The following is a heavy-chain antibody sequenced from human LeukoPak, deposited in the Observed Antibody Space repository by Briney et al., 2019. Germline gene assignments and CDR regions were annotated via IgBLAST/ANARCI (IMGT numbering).Heavy chain of an antibody. D-gene: IGHD6-19*01. V-gene: IGHV3-23*01. CDR1: GFTFSSSA. Sequence: GGSLRLSCAASGFTFSSSAMSWVRQAPGKGLEWVSAISGRGSSTYYADSVKGRFTISRYNSKNTLYRQRNSLRAEDTAVYYCASSSVYYYYYYMDVWGKGTTVTVSS. J-gene: IGHJ6*03. CDR3: ASSSVYYYYYYMDV. CDR2: ISGRGSST.